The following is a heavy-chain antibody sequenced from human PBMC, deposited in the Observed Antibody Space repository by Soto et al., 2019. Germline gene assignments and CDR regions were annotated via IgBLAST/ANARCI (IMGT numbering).Heavy chain of an antibody. V-gene: IGHV3-21*01. CDR3: ARATRDYGGKPDWFDP. J-gene: IGHJ5*02. CDR1: GFTFSSYS. Sequence: GGSLRLSCAASGFTFSSYSMNWVRQAPGEGLEWVSSISSSSSYIYYADSVKGRFTISRDNAKNSLYLQMNSLRAEDTAVYYCARATRDYGGKPDWFDPWGQGTPVTVSS. D-gene: IGHD4-17*01. CDR2: ISSSSSYI.